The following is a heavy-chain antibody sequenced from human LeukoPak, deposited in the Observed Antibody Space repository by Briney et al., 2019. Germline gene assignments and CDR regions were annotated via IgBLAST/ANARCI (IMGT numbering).Heavy chain of an antibody. CDR2: IKTDGTNT. Sequence: PGGSLRLSCAASGFTFTRHWMHWVRQAPGKGLEWVSRIKTDGTNTIYADFVEGRFTIPRDNARNTLYLQMSSLRAGDTAVYYCGGSEDGYIDYWGQGTLVTVSS. D-gene: IGHD5-24*01. CDR1: GFTFTRHW. CDR3: GGSEDGYIDY. J-gene: IGHJ4*02. V-gene: IGHV3-74*01.